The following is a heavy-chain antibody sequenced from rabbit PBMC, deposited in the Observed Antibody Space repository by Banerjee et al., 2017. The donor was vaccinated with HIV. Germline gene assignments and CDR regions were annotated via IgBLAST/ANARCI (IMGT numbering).Heavy chain of an antibody. Sequence: QSLEESGGGLVQPEGTLTLTCTASGIDFSSYYYMCWVRQAPGKGLEWIACIYGGSSGSSHYASWAKGRFTISKMPSTTVTLQMTSLTAADTATYFCARFIAGYAGYGYANLWGPGTLVTVS. CDR2: IYGGSSGSS. CDR3: ARFIAGYAGYGYANL. CDR1: GIDFSSYYY. V-gene: IGHV1S40*01. D-gene: IGHD6-1*01. J-gene: IGHJ4*01.